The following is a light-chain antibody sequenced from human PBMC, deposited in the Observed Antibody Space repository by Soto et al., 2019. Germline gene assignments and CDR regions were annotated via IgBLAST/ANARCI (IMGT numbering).Light chain of an antibody. CDR1: QGISGW. J-gene: IGKJ3*01. CDR3: QQASSFLFT. V-gene: IGKV1-12*02. Sequence: DMQMTQSPSSVSASVGDRVTITCRASQGISGWLAWYQRKPGKAPKLLIYAASTLQSGVPSRFSGSGSGTDFTLTISSLQPEDFATYYCQQASSFLFTFGPGTKVDI. CDR2: AAS.